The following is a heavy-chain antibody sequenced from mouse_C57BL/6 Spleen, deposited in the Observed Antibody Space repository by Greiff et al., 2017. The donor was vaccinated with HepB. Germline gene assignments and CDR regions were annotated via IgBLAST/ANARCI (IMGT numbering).Heavy chain of an antibody. CDR1: GYTFTSYW. J-gene: IGHJ1*03. CDR3: AISWDKTNFDV. D-gene: IGHD4-1*01. V-gene: IGHV1-74*01. Sequence: QVQLQQPGAELVKPGASVKVSCKASGYTFTSYWMHWVKQRPGQGLEWIGRIHPSDSDTNYNQKFKGKATLTVDKSSSTAYIQLSSLTSADSAVYYCAISWDKTNFDVWGTGTTVTVSS. CDR2: IHPSDSDT.